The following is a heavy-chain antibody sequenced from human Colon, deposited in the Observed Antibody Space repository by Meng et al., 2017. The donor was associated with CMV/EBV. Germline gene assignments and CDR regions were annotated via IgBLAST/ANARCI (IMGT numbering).Heavy chain of an antibody. Sequence: GGSLRLSCAASGFTFSKYSINWVRQAPGKGLEWVSSISSSSSYIYYADSVKGRFTISRDNAKNSLYLQMNSLRAEDTAVYYCARVLNLLMITFGGPSSASFDYWGQGTLVTVSS. J-gene: IGHJ4*02. D-gene: IGHD3-16*01. V-gene: IGHV3-21*01. CDR1: GFTFSKYS. CDR3: ARVLNLLMITFGGPSSASFDY. CDR2: ISSSSSYI.